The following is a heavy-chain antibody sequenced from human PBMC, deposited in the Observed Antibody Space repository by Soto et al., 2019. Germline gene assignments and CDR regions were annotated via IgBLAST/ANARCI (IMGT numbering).Heavy chain of an antibody. J-gene: IGHJ4*02. D-gene: IGHD3-3*01. Sequence: GGSLRLSCAASGFTFSSYAMHWVRQAPGKGLEYVSAISGSGGSTYYADSVKGRFTISRDNSKNTLYLQMNSLRAEDTAVYYCAKDLGFLEWLPNYFDYWGQGTLVTVSS. CDR3: AKDLGFLEWLPNYFDY. CDR1: GFTFSSYA. V-gene: IGHV3-23*01. CDR2: ISGSGGST.